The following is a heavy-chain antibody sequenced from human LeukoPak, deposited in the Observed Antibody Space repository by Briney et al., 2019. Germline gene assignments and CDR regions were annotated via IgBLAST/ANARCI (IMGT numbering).Heavy chain of an antibody. V-gene: IGHV3-33*01. CDR2: IWYDGSNK. CDR1: GFTFSSYG. Sequence: GRSLRLSCAASGFTFSSYGMHWVRQAPGKGLEWVAVIWYDGSNKYYADSVKGRFTISRDNSKNTLYLQMNSLRAEDTAVYYCARDSVSYDFWSGYTTYYYGMDVWGQGTTVTVSS. D-gene: IGHD3-3*01. CDR3: ARDSVSYDFWSGYTTYYYGMDV. J-gene: IGHJ6*02.